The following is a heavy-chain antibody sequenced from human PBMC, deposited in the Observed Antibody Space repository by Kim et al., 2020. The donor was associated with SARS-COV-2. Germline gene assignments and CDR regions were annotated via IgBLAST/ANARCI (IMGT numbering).Heavy chain of an antibody. D-gene: IGHD3-10*01. J-gene: IGHJ4*02. V-gene: IGHV3-74*01. CDR3: ARDAAISHRITMVRGVPH. Sequence: KGRFTISRDNAKNTLYLQMNRLRAEDTAVYYCARDAAISHRITMVRGVPHWGQGTLVTVSS.